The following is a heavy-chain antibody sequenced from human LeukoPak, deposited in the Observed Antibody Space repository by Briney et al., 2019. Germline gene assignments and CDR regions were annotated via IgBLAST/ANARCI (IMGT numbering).Heavy chain of an antibody. J-gene: IGHJ4*02. CDR2: IKQDGSEK. CDR3: AKDIAAGYYYDSSGYDY. Sequence: GGSLRLSCAASGFTFSSYWMSWVRQAPGKGLEWVANIKQDGSEKYYVGSVKGRFTISRDNAKNSLYLQMNSLRAEDTALYYCAKDIAAGYYYDSSGYDYWGQGTLVTVSS. CDR1: GFTFSSYW. V-gene: IGHV3-7*03. D-gene: IGHD3-22*01.